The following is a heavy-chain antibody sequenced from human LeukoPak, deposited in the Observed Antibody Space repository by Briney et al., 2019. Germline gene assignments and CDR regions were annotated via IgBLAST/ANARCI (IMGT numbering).Heavy chain of an antibody. CDR2: IYYSGST. CDR1: GGSISCSSYY. V-gene: IGHV4-39*01. CDR3: AVVPLGAAADHYFDY. Sequence: SETLSATCTVSGGSISCSSYYWGWIRQPPGQGLEWIGSIYYSGSTYYNPSLKSRVTISVDTSKNQFSLKLSSVTAADTAVYYCAVVPLGAAADHYFDYWGQGTLVTVSS. J-gene: IGHJ4*02. D-gene: IGHD6-13*01.